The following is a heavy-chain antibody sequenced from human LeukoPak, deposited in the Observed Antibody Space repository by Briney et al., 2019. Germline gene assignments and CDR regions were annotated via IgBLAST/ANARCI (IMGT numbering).Heavy chain of an antibody. D-gene: IGHD2-2*02. V-gene: IGHV5-51*01. Sequence: GESLKISCKGSGYSFMDYWIGWVRQMPGKGPEWMGLIFPHDSNPMYSPSFQGQVTISVDKSISTAYVQWSSLKASDTAIYYCARYGIQGCNTNCYRSFYYYGMDVWGQGTTVTVSS. CDR3: ARYGIQGCNTNCYRSFYYYGMDV. CDR2: IFPHDSNP. CDR1: GYSFMDYW. J-gene: IGHJ6*02.